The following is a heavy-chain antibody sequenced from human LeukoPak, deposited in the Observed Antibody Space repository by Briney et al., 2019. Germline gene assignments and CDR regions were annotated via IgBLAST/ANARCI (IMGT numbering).Heavy chain of an antibody. J-gene: IGHJ3*02. Sequence: GGSLRLSCAASGFTFDDYAMHWVRQAPGKGLEWVSGISWNSGSIGYADSVKGRFTISRDNSKNTLYLQMNSLRAEDTAVYYCATKPYSNAFDIWGQGTMVTVSS. V-gene: IGHV3-9*01. D-gene: IGHD4-11*01. CDR2: ISWNSGSI. CDR1: GFTFDDYA. CDR3: ATKPYSNAFDI.